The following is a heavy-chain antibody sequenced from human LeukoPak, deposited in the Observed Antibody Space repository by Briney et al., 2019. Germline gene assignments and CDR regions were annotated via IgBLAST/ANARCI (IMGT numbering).Heavy chain of an antibody. CDR2: IKKDGGQK. CDR1: GFTFSNHW. D-gene: IGHD5-12*01. V-gene: IGHV3-7*01. J-gene: IGHJ4*01. Sequence: GGSLRLSCAASGFTFSNHWMSWVRQAPGKGLEWVATIKKDGGQKDHVDSVKGRFTVSRDSARTSLYLQMNSLTAEDTAVYFCARGGYFRPYDYWGQGTLVTVSS. CDR3: ARGGYFRPYDY.